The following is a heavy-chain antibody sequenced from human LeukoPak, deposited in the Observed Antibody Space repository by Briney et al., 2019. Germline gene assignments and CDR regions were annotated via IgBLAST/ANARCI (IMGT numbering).Heavy chain of an antibody. Sequence: PLASVKVSCKASGYTYTRQVINWVRQAPGQGLEWMGWISAYNGNTNYAQKLQGRVTMTTDASTSAAYMELRSLRSDDTAVYYCAREGYNSSWNYFDYWGQGALVTVSS. V-gene: IGHV1-18*01. CDR3: AREGYNSSWNYFDY. CDR2: ISAYNGNT. CDR1: GYTYTRQV. J-gene: IGHJ4*02. D-gene: IGHD6-13*01.